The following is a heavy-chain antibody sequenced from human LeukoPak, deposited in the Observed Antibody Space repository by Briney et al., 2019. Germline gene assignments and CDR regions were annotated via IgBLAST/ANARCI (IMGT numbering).Heavy chain of an antibody. CDR3: ARGIVATIGPLYYFDY. J-gene: IGHJ4*02. Sequence: PGGSLRLSCAASGFTFDDYGMSWVRHAPGKGLEWVSGINWNGGSTGYADSVKGRFTISRDNAKNSLYLQMNSLRAEDTALYYCARGIVATIGPLYYFDYWGQGTLVTVSS. D-gene: IGHD5-12*01. CDR2: INWNGGST. V-gene: IGHV3-20*04. CDR1: GFTFDDYG.